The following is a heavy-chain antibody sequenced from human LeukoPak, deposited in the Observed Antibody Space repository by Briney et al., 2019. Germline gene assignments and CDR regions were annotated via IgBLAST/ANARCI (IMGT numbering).Heavy chain of an antibody. CDR3: AELGITMIGGV. V-gene: IGHV3-20*04. CDR1: GFTFSSYG. CDR2: INWNGGST. D-gene: IGHD3-10*02. Sequence: PGGSLRLSCAASGFTFSSYGMHWVRQAPGKGLEWVSGINWNGGSTGYADSVKGRFTISRDNAKNSLYLQMNRLRAEDTAVYYCAELGITMIGGVWGKGTTVTISS. J-gene: IGHJ6*04.